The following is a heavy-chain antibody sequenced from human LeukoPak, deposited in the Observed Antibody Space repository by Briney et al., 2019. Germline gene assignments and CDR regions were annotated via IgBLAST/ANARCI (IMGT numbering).Heavy chain of an antibody. CDR2: MNPHRGDT. J-gene: IGHJ1*01. D-gene: IGHD6-13*01. V-gene: IGHV1-8*02. CDR3: ARGPGPDSWTAEYFQH. CDR1: GYSFSNYD. Sequence: ASVKVSCKPSGYSFSNYDINWVRLRQAFGQGPEWMGWMNPHRGDTGSPERFRGRISMTWDTSTNTAYLEVTDLTSDDTAVYYCARGPGPDSWTAEYFQHWGQGTLVTVSS.